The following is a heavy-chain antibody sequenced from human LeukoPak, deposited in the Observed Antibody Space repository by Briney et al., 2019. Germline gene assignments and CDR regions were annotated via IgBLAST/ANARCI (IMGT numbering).Heavy chain of an antibody. D-gene: IGHD1-1*01. CDR1: RDSISSYY. Sequence: SETLSLTCTVSRDSISSYYWIWIRQSPRKGLEWIGYIYYSGSTNYNPSLKSRVTISVDTSKNQFSLKLSSVTAADTAVYYCARSGSWSAFDIWGQGTMVTVSS. CDR2: IYYSGST. CDR3: ARSGSWSAFDI. J-gene: IGHJ3*02. V-gene: IGHV4-59*01.